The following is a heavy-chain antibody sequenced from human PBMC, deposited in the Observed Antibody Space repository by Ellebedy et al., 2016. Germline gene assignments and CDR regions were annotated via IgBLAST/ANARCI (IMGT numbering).Heavy chain of an antibody. D-gene: IGHD2-15*01. CDR2: MNPNSGDT. J-gene: IGHJ6*02. Sequence: ASVKVSCKASGYTLTTYDISWVRQAPGQGPEWMGWMNPNSGDTGYAQKFQGRVTMTWNTSISTAYMELRSLRSEDTAVYYCASLGFCSGGSCFWYYYGVDVWGQGTTVTVSS. CDR3: ASLGFCSGGSCFWYYYGVDV. V-gene: IGHV1-8*01. CDR1: GYTLTTYD.